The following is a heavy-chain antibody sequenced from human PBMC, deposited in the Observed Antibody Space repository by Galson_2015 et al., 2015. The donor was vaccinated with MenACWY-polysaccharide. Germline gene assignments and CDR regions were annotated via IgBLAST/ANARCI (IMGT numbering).Heavy chain of an antibody. Sequence: PALVKPTQTLTLTCTFSGFSLSTGGVGVGWIRQPPGKALEWLALIYWDVDKRYSPSLKSRLTVTKDTSKNQVVLTMTNMDPVDTATYYCAHSPWVRGVTFSYFDYWGQGTLVTVSS. V-gene: IGHV2-5*02. D-gene: IGHD3-10*01. CDR1: GFSLSTGGVG. J-gene: IGHJ4*02. CDR3: AHSPWVRGVTFSYFDY. CDR2: IYWDVDK.